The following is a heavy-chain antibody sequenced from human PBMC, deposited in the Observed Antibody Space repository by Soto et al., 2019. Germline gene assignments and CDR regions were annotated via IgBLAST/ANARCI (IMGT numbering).Heavy chain of an antibody. J-gene: IGHJ4*02. V-gene: IGHV3-21*01. D-gene: IGHD6-6*01. Sequence: EVELVESGGGLVKPGGSLTLSCAASGFTFRTYYMIWVRQAPGKGLEWVSSISAGSSNIYYAPSVKGRFTISRDNAKKSLYLQINSLRAEDTAVYYCERPYPSSSPHFDHWGQGTLVTVSS. CDR2: ISAGSSNI. CDR3: ERPYPSSSPHFDH. CDR1: GFTFRTYY.